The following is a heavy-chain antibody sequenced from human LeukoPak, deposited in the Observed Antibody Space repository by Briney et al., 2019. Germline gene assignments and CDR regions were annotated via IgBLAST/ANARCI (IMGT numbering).Heavy chain of an antibody. D-gene: IGHD3-10*01. V-gene: IGHV4-30-2*01. CDR1: GGSISSGGYY. CDR3: ARVDQGLWFGTGGFDP. J-gene: IGHJ5*02. Sequence: PSETLSLTCTVSGGSISSGGYYWGWIRQPPGKGLEWIGYIYHSGSTYYNPSLKSRVTISVDRSKNQFSLKLSSVTAADTAVYYCARVDQGLWFGTGGFDPWGQGTLVTVSS. CDR2: IYHSGST.